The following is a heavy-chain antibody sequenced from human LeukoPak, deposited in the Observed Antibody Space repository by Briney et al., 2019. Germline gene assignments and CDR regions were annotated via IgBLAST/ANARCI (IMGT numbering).Heavy chain of an antibody. J-gene: IGHJ4*02. V-gene: IGHV3-23*01. CDR1: GFTFSSYA. D-gene: IGHD3-3*01. CDR2: ISGSGGST. Sequence: TGGSLRLSCAASGFTFSSYAMSWVRQAPGKGLEWVSAISGSGGSTYYADSVKGRFTISRDNSKNTLYLQMNSLRAEDTAVYYCAKEVGGYYDFWSGYYTGGYFDYWGQGTLVTVSS. CDR3: AKEVGGYYDFWSGYYTGGYFDY.